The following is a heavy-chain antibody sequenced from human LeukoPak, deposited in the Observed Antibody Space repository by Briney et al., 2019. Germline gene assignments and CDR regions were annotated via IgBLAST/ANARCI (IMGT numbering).Heavy chain of an antibody. V-gene: IGHV4-4*07. CDR2: IYTSGST. CDR1: SGSISSYY. CDR3: ASYSSSTWYGLDY. D-gene: IGHD6-13*01. Sequence: SETLSLTCTVSSGSISSYYWSWIRQPAGKGLEWIGRIYTSGSTDYNPSLKSRVTMSVDTSKNQLSLKLSSVTAADTAVYYCASYSSSTWYGLDYWGQGTLVTVSS. J-gene: IGHJ4*02.